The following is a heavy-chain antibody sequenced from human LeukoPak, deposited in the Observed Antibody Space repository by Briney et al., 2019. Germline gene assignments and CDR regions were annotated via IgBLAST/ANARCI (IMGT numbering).Heavy chain of an antibody. D-gene: IGHD1-20*01. CDR3: ARGAHYNWSHFDY. Sequence: SETLSLTCAVYGVSFSGYYWSWLRQPPGKGLEWSGEINHSGSTNYNPSLKSRVTISVDTSKNQFSLKLSSVTAADTAVYYCARGAHYNWSHFDYWGQGTLVTVSS. J-gene: IGHJ4*02. CDR2: INHSGST. V-gene: IGHV4-34*01. CDR1: GVSFSGYY.